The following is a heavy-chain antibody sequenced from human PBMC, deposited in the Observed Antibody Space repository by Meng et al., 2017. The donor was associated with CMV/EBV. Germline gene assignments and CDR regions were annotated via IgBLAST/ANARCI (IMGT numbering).Heavy chain of an antibody. D-gene: IGHD3-3*01. CDR2: MNPNSGNT. V-gene: IGHV1-8*03. J-gene: IGHJ6*02. Sequence: AAVKVSCKASGYTLTSYDINWVRQATGQGLEWMGWMNPNSGNTGYAQKFQGRVTITRNTSISTAYMKLSSLSSEDAAVYCCARVYPTIFGLVRSMDVWGQGTTVTVSS. CDR3: ARVYPTIFGLVRSMDV. CDR1: GYTLTSYD.